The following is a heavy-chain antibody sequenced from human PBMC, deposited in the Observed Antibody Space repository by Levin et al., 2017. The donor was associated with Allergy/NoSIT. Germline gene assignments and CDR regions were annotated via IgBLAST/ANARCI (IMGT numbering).Heavy chain of an antibody. CDR2: ISSSSSYI. J-gene: IGHJ5*02. D-gene: IGHD3-9*01. CDR3: AREVDYDILTYWFDP. CDR1: GFTFSRYA. V-gene: IGHV3-21*01. Sequence: PGGSLRLSCAASGFTFSRYAMHWVRQAPGKGLEWVSSISSSSSYIYYADSVKGRFTISRDNAKNSLYLQMNSLRAEDTAGYYCAREVDYDILTYWFDPWGQGTLVTVSS.